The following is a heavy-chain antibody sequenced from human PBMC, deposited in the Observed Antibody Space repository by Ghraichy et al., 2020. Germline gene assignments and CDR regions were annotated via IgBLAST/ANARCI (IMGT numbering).Heavy chain of an antibody. V-gene: IGHV3-7*01. D-gene: IGHD2-2*01. Sequence: GGSLRLSCAASGFTFSNYWMSWVRQAPGKGLEWVANIRRDGVTKYYVDSVKGRFTISRDNTKSSLYLQMNVLEAEDTAMYFCARHFADCSSTRTKADCYRWFDPWGQGTQVTVSS. CDR2: IRRDGVTK. J-gene: IGHJ5*02. CDR3: ARHFADCSSTRTKADCYRWFDP. CDR1: GFTFSNYW.